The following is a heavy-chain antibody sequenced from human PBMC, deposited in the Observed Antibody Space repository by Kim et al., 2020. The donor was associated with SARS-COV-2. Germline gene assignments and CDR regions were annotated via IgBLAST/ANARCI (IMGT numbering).Heavy chain of an antibody. Sequence: GSVKGRFTISRENAKNSLYLQMNSRRAGDTAVYYCARSPPLYSSGWSLDYWGQGTLVTVSS. V-gene: IGHV3-13*01. D-gene: IGHD6-19*01. CDR3: ARSPPLYSSGWSLDY. J-gene: IGHJ4*02.